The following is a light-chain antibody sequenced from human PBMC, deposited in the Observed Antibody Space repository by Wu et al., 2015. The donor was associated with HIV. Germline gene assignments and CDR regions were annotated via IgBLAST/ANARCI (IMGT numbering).Light chain of an antibody. V-gene: IGKV3-15*01. CDR1: QSVSTN. CDR3: QQYSDWPRT. J-gene: IGKJ1*01. CDR2: IAS. Sequence: EIVMTQSPVTLSVSPGERATLSCRASQSVSTNLAWYQQKPGQAPRLLIYIASTRATGIPARFSGSGSGTEFRLTISSLQSEDFAVYYCQQYSDWPRTFGQGTKVEIK.